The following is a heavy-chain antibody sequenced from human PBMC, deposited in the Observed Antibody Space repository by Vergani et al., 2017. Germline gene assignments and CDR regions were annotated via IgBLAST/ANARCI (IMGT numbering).Heavy chain of an antibody. CDR2: ISYDGSNK. J-gene: IGHJ4*02. D-gene: IGHD3-16*01. CDR1: GFTFSSYA. Sequence: QVQLVESGGGVVQPGRSLRLSCAASGFTFSSYAMHWVRQAPGKGLEWVAVISYDGSNKYYADSVKGRFTISRDNSKNTLYLQMNSLRAEDTAVYYCARGYDHFDYWGQGTLVTVSS. V-gene: IGHV3-30*04. CDR3: ARGYDHFDY.